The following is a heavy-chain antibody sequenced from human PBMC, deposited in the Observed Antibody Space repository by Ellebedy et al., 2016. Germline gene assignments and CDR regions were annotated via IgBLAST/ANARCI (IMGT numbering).Heavy chain of an antibody. CDR3: ATDETLGVGKVATIPGY. CDR2: ISSSSSYI. D-gene: IGHD5-12*01. CDR1: GFTFSSYS. V-gene: IGHV3-21*01. Sequence: GESLKISCAASGFTFSSYSMNWVRQPPGKGLEWVSSISSSSSYIYYADSVKGRFTISRDNSKNTLYLQMNSLRAEDTAVYYCATDETLGVGKVATIPGYWGQGTRVTVSS. J-gene: IGHJ4*02.